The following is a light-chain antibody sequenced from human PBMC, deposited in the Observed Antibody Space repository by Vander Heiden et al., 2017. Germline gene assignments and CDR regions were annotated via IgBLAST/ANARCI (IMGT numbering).Light chain of an antibody. Sequence: MIHSPATLAVSLGERATINCRSSQSVLYSSNKNNYLAWYQQKPGQPPKVLIYWASTRESGVPDRFSGSGSGTDFTLSSCNLQAEDVAVYYCQEYYCYAQTFGQGTKVEIK. CDR1: QSVLYSSNKNNY. V-gene: IGKV4-1*01. J-gene: IGKJ1*01. CDR3: QEYYCYAQT. CDR2: WAS.